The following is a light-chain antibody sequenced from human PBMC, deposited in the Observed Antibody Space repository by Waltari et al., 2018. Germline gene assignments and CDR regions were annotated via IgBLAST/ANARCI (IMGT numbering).Light chain of an antibody. CDR1: SGHSSSI. V-gene: IGLV4-69*01. J-gene: IGLJ3*02. CDR2: VNSDGSH. CDR3: QTGGHGTWV. Sequence: HLVLPQSPSASASLGASVRLTCPLDSGHSSSISAWLLQQPEKGPRYLMKVNSDGSHSKGDEIPDRFSGSGSGAERYLTIASVQSEDEADYYCQTGGHGTWVFGGGTKLTVL.